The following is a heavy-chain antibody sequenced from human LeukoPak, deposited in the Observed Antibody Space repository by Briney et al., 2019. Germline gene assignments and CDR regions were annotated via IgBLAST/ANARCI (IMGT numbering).Heavy chain of an antibody. CDR1: GFTFSSHG. J-gene: IGHJ6*03. Sequence: GGSLRLSCAASGFTFSSHGMHWVRQAPGKGLEWVAFIRYDGSNKYYADSVKGRFTISRDNSKNTLYLQMNSLRAEDTAVYYCAKGLGDYYYMDVWGKGTTVTISS. V-gene: IGHV3-30*02. CDR3: AKGLGDYYYMDV. CDR2: IRYDGSNK. D-gene: IGHD3-16*01.